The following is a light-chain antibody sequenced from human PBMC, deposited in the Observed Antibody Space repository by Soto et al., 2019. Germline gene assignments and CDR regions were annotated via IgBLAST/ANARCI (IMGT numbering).Light chain of an antibody. J-gene: IGKJ2*01. Sequence: DIQMTQSPSTLSASVGDRVTITCRASQTISIWLAWYQQKPGTAPQLLIYKASTLESGVPSRFSGSGSGTEFTLTISSLQPDDFATYYCQQYNTYSYTFGQGTKWIS. CDR1: QTISIW. CDR2: KAS. CDR3: QQYNTYSYT. V-gene: IGKV1-5*03.